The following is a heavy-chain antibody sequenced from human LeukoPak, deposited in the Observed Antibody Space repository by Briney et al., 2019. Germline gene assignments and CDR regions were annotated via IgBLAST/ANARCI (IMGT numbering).Heavy chain of an antibody. V-gene: IGHV3-23*01. CDR3: AKVYYDILTGYDRGFDY. CDR1: GFTFSSYA. J-gene: IGHJ4*02. CDR2: ISGSGGST. D-gene: IGHD3-9*01. Sequence: GGSLRLSCAASGFTFSSYAMHWVRQAPGKGLEWVSAISGSGGSTYYADSVKGRFTISRDNSKNTLYLQMNSLRAEDTAVYYCAKVYYDILTGYDRGFDYWGQGTLVTVSS.